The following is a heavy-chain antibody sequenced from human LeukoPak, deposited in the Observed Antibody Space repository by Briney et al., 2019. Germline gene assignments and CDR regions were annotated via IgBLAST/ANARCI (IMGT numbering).Heavy chain of an antibody. CDR3: ARDKDACFDY. Sequence: GGSLRLSCAASGFTFSSYAMSWVRQAPGKGLEWVSAISGSSSYIYYADSVKGRFTISRDNAKNSLYLQMNSLRAEDTAVYYCARDKDACFDYWGQGTLVTVSS. D-gene: IGHD3-16*01. CDR1: GFTFSSYA. J-gene: IGHJ4*02. CDR2: ISGSSSYI. V-gene: IGHV3-21*01.